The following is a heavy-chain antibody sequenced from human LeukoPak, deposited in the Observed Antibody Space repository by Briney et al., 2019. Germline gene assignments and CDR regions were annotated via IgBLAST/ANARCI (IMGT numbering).Heavy chain of an antibody. CDR1: GYTFTAYY. D-gene: IGHD3-3*01. V-gene: IGHV1-2*02. CDR3: ARVQGYDDDSFVGFSSPDDAFAI. J-gene: IGHJ3*02. Sequence: PEASVKVSCKASGYTFTAYYVHWVRQAPGQGLEWLGWINPNSGDTNYAQRFQGRVTMARDASISTVYMGLTRLISDDTAVYYCARVQGYDDDSFVGFSSPDDAFAIWGQGTLVTVSS. CDR2: INPNSGDT.